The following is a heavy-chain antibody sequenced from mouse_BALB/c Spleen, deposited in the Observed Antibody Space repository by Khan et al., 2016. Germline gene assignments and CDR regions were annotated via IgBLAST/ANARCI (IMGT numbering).Heavy chain of an antibody. CDR2: ISYSGST. V-gene: IGHV3-2*02. J-gene: IGHJ2*01. CDR3: ARGLLASYYFDY. Sequence: EVQLQELGPGLVKPSQSLSLTCTVTGYSITSDYAWNWIRQFPGNKLEWMGYISYSGSTSYNPSLKSRISITRDTSKNQFFRQLNPVTTEDTATYYCARGLLASYYFDYWGQGTTLTVSS. CDR1: GYSITSDYA. D-gene: IGHD2-3*01.